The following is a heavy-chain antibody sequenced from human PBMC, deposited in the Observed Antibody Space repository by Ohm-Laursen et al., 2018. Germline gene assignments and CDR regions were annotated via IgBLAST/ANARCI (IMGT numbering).Heavy chain of an antibody. CDR2: ISNNGAGT. CDR1: GFTFSSDT. J-gene: IGHJ4*02. D-gene: IGHD2-15*01. V-gene: IGHV3-23*01. Sequence: SLRLSCTASGFTFSSDTMSWVRQAPGKGLEWVSSISNNGAGTYYADSVKGRFTISRDNSKNTLYLQTNSLRAEDTAIYYCVKGRLAGAFDYWGQGTLVTVSS. CDR3: VKGRLAGAFDY.